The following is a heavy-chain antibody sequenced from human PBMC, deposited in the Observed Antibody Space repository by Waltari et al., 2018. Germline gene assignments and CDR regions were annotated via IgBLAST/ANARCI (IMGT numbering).Heavy chain of an antibody. V-gene: IGHV1-18*01. CDR3: ARAAYSSSGPTGPYYYYGMDV. CDR1: GYTFTSYG. D-gene: IGHD6-13*01. Sequence: QVQLVQSGAEVKKPGASVKVSCTASGYTFTSYGISWVRQAPGPGLEGMGWISPDKGNTNYAQKLQCRVTMTTDTSTSTAYMELRSLRSDDTAVYYCARAAYSSSGPTGPYYYYGMDVWGQGTTVTVSS. J-gene: IGHJ6*02. CDR2: ISPDKGNT.